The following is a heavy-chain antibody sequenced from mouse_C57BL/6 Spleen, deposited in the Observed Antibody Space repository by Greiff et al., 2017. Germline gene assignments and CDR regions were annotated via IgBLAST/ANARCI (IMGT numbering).Heavy chain of an antibody. J-gene: IGHJ2*01. D-gene: IGHD1-1*01. V-gene: IGHV1-42*01. CDR1: GYSFTGYY. CDR2: INPSTGGT. CDR3: ARGGITTVVARYYFDY. Sequence: VQLQQSGPELVKPGASVKISCKASGYSFTGYYMNWVKQSPEKSLEWIGEINPSTGGTTYNQKFKAKATLTVDKSSSTAYMQLKSLTSEDSAVYYCARGGITTVVARYYFDYWGQGTTLTVSS.